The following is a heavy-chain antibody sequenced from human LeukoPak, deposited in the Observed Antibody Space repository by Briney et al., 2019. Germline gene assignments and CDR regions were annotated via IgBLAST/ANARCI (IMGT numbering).Heavy chain of an antibody. D-gene: IGHD1-7*01. CDR2: ISGSGSGGST. CDR1: GFPLSRSA. J-gene: IGHJ6*03. CDR3: AKRRGLELLYYYYMDV. V-gene: IGHV3-23*01. Sequence: GGSLRLSCAASGFPLSRSAMSWVRQAPGKGLEWGSNISGSGSGGSTYYADSVKGRFTISRDNSKNTLYLQMNSLRDEDTAVYYCAKRRGLELLYYYYMDVWGKGTTVTVSS.